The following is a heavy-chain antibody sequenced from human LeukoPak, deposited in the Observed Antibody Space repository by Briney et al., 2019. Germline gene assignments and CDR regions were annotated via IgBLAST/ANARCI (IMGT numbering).Heavy chain of an antibody. V-gene: IGHV3-23*01. CDR3: AKEFLWFGELSHFDY. CDR1: GYSTNSAYY. J-gene: IGHJ4*02. D-gene: IGHD3-10*01. CDR2: ISGSGGST. Sequence: ETLSLTCTVSGYSTNSAYYWGWIRQPPGKGLEWVSAISGSGGSTYYADSVKGRFTISRDNSKNTLYLQMNSLRAEDTAAYYCAKEFLWFGELSHFDYWGQGTLVTVSS.